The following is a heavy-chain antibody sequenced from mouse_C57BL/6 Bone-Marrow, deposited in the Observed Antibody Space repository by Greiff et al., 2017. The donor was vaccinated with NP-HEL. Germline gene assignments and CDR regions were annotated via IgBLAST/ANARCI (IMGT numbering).Heavy chain of an antibody. CDR2: ISNLAYSI. CDR3: ARLGDWYFDV. J-gene: IGHJ1*03. Sequence: EVKLMESGGGLVQPGGSLKLSCAASGFTFSDYGMAWVRQAPRKGPEWVAFISNLAYSIYYADTVKGRFTISRENAKNTLYLEMSSLRSEDTAMYYCARLGDWYFDVWGTGTTVTVSS. CDR1: GFTFSDYG. V-gene: IGHV5-15*01.